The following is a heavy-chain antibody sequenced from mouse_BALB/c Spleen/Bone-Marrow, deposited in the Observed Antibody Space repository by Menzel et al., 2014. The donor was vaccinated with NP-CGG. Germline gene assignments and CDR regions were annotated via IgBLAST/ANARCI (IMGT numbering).Heavy chain of an antibody. J-gene: IGHJ2*01. D-gene: IGHD6-1*01. CDR2: IRNKANGYTT. V-gene: IGHV7-3*02. CDR3: ARDYNGYFDF. CDR1: GFTFTNYF. Sequence: EVKLMESGGGLVQPGGSLRLSCTTSGFTFTNYFMTWVRQPPGKALEWLGFIRNKANGYTTEYNPSVKGRLTISRDNSQGIFYLQMNTLRAEDSAIYYCARDYNGYFDFWGQGTTLTVSS.